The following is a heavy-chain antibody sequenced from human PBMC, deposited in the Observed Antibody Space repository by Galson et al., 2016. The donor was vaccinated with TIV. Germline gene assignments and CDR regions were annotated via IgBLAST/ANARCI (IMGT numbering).Heavy chain of an antibody. Sequence: SETLSLTCTVSGGSIGTSSYYWSWIRQPPGKGLEYIGYISYSGSTNYNSSLKSRVTISVDTSKNQFSLRLKSVTPADTAVYYCARAVGFYDDNWFDPWGQGTLVTVSS. D-gene: IGHD5/OR15-5a*01. CDR1: GGSIGTSSYY. CDR2: ISYSGST. J-gene: IGHJ5*02. CDR3: ARAVGFYDDNWFDP. V-gene: IGHV4-61*01.